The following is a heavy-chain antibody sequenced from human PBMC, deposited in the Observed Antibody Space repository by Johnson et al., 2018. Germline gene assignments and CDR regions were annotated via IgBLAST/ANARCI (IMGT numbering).Heavy chain of an antibody. CDR2: IYPGDSDT. D-gene: IGHD3-10*01. CDR1: GYSFTSYC. Sequence: VQLVESGAEVKKPGESLKISCKGSGYSFTSYCIGWVRQMPGKGLEWMGIIYPGDSDTRYSPSFQGQVTISAAKPISTAYLQWSSLKASEPAMYYCARHHVSGNIYYYGMDVWGQGTTVTVSS. CDR3: ARHHVSGNIYYYGMDV. V-gene: IGHV5-51*01. J-gene: IGHJ6*02.